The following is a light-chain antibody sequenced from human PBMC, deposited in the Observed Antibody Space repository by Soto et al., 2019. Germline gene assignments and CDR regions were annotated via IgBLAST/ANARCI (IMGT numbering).Light chain of an antibody. CDR1: QSVSSSY. V-gene: IGKV3-20*01. CDR2: GAS. CDR3: QQYGSSPYT. J-gene: IGKJ2*01. Sequence: EIVLTQSPVTLSLSPGERATLSCRASQSVSSSYLAWYQQKPGQAPRLLIYGASSRAPGIPDRFSGSGSGTDFTLTISRLEPEDFAVYYCQQYGSSPYTFGQGTKLEIK.